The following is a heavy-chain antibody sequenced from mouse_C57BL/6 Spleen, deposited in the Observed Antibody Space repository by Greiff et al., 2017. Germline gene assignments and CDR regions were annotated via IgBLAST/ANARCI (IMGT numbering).Heavy chain of an antibody. J-gene: IGHJ1*03. D-gene: IGHD4-1*01. Sequence: EVNVVESGGGLVKPGGSLKLSCAASGFTFSSYAMSWVRQTPEKRLEWVATISDGGSYTYYPDNVKGRFTISRDNAKNNLYLQMSHLKSEDTAMYYCGREDWDVAYFDVWGTGTTVTVSS. CDR3: GREDWDVAYFDV. V-gene: IGHV5-4*01. CDR1: GFTFSSYA. CDR2: ISDGGSYT.